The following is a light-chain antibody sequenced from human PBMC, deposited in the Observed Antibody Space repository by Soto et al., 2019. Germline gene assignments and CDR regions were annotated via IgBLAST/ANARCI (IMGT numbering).Light chain of an antibody. V-gene: IGKV3-20*01. CDR3: QQYATSPLT. Sequence: IVWTPSPCTLSFSPGERATLSCRASQTVSSRFLAWYQQKPGQAPRLLIYGALSRATGIPDRFSGRGSGTDFTLTISRLEHEDFALYYCQQYATSPLTFGGGTNVDIK. CDR1: QTVSSRF. J-gene: IGKJ4*01. CDR2: GAL.